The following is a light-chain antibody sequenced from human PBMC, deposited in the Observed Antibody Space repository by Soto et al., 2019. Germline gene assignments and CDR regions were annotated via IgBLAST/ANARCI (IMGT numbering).Light chain of an antibody. V-gene: IGKV3-11*01. Sequence: EIVLTQSPATLSLSPGERATLSCRASQSVSSYLAWYPQKPGQAPRLLIYDTSNRATGIPARCSGSGSGTAFSLTIRSLGPEDFAVYYCQQRNSWPLTLGGETKVEIK. CDR3: QQRNSWPLT. CDR2: DTS. CDR1: QSVSSY. J-gene: IGKJ4*01.